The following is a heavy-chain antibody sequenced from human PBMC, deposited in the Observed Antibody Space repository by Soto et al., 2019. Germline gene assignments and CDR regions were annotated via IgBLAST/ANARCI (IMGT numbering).Heavy chain of an antibody. CDR3: AREPPLSTWNFLGSYGIDV. D-gene: IGHD1-7*01. CDR1: GYPVTDYY. V-gene: IGHV1-2*02. Sequence: ASVKVSCKASGYPVTDYYMNWVRQAPGQGLEWMGWINPKSGGTNYARKFQGRVTMTRDTSIGIVYMELSRLRSDDAAVYYCAREPPLSTWNFLGSYGIDVWGELTTVTVSP. J-gene: IGHJ6*04. CDR2: INPKSGGT.